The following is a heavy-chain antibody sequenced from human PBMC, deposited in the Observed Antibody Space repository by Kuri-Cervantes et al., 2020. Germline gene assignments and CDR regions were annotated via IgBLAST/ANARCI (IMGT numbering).Heavy chain of an antibody. CDR2: IYYFGRT. D-gene: IGHD3-10*01. CDR3: ARHTRGFGELIDY. Sequence: SETLSLTCTVSGGSISSSSYYWGWIRQPPGKGLEWIGNIYYFGRTYYNPYLKSRVTISVDTSKNQFSLKLSSVTAADTAVYYCARHTRGFGELIDYWGQGTLVTVSS. CDR1: GGSISSSSYY. J-gene: IGHJ4*02. V-gene: IGHV4-39*01.